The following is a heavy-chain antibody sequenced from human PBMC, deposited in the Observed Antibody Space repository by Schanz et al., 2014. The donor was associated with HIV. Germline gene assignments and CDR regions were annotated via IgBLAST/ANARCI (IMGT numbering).Heavy chain of an antibody. CDR3: ARGIRRDCSSPSCNTGWFDP. J-gene: IGHJ5*02. V-gene: IGHV4-39*01. D-gene: IGHD2-2*02. CDR1: GGSISSDSYY. Sequence: QLQLQESGPGLVKPSETLSLSCSVSGGSISSDSYYWAWIRQPPGKGLEWIGSIYSGGSTDYNPSLKSRVTISVDTSKNQFSLNLSSVTAGDTAVYYCARGIRRDCSSPSCNTGWFDPWGQGTLVTVSS. CDR2: IYSGGST.